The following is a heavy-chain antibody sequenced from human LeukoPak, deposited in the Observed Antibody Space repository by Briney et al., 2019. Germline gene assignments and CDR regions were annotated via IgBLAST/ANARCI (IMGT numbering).Heavy chain of an antibody. V-gene: IGHV1-58*02. CDR1: GFTFTSSA. Sequence: SVKVSCMASGFTFTSSAMQWVRQARGQRLEWIGWIVVGSGNTNYAQKFQERVTITRDMSTSTAYMELSSLRSEDTDVYYCAAAGYCSSTSCSPNYYYGRDVWGQGPTVSVPS. D-gene: IGHD2-2*01. CDR2: IVVGSGNT. J-gene: IGHJ6*02. CDR3: AAAGYCSSTSCSPNYYYGRDV.